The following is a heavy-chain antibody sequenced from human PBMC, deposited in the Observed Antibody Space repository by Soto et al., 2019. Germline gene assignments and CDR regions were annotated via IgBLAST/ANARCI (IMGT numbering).Heavy chain of an antibody. V-gene: IGHV3-23*01. J-gene: IGHJ4*02. CDR1: GFTFSSYA. D-gene: IGHD6-19*01. CDR2: ISGSGGST. CDR3: AQFSGIAVAGTMGSFDY. Sequence: GGSLRLSCAASGFTFSSYAMSWVRQAPGKGLEWVSAISGSGGSTYYADSVKGRFTISRDNSKNTLYLQMNSLRAEDTAVYYCAQFSGIAVAGTMGSFDYWGQGTLVTVSS.